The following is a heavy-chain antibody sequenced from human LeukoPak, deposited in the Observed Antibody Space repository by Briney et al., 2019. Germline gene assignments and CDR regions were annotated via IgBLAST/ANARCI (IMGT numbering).Heavy chain of an antibody. Sequence: ASVKVSCKTSGYTFTGYYLHWVRQVPGQGPEWVGRIDPNSGGTNYAQKFQGRVTVTRDTSTTTVYMDLSGLRSDDTAVYYCARVPGPDTTSRFDNWGQGTLVTVSS. V-gene: IGHV1-2*02. J-gene: IGHJ4*02. CDR2: IDPNSGGT. CDR1: GYTFTGYY. CDR3: ARVPGPDTTSRFDN. D-gene: IGHD2-2*01.